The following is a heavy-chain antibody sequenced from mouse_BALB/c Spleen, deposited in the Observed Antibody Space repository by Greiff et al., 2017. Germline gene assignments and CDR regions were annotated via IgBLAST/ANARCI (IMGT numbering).Heavy chain of an antibody. Sequence: QVQLQQPGAELVKPGASVKLSCKASGYTFTSYWMHWVKQRPGQGLEWIGEIDPSDSYTNYNQKFKGKATLTVDKSSSTAYMQLSSLTSEDSAVYYCARFIINTAFDDWGQGTTLTVSS. D-gene: IGHD1-2*01. CDR3: ARFIINTAFDD. CDR2: IDPSDSYT. J-gene: IGHJ2*01. V-gene: IGHV1-69*02. CDR1: GYTFTSYW.